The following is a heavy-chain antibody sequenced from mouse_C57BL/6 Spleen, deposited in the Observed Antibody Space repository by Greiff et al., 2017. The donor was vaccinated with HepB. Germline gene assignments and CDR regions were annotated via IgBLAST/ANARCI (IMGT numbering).Heavy chain of an antibody. D-gene: IGHD1-1*01. J-gene: IGHJ1*03. V-gene: IGHV1-81*01. CDR2: IYPRSGNT. CDR3: ARTTVVAKYFDV. CDR1: GYTFTSYG. Sequence: VKLVESGAELARPGASVKLSCKASGYTFTSYGISWVKQRTGQGLEWIGEIYPRSGNTYYNEKFKGKATLTADKSSSTAYMELRSLTSEDSAVDFCARTTVVAKYFDVWGTGTTVTVSS.